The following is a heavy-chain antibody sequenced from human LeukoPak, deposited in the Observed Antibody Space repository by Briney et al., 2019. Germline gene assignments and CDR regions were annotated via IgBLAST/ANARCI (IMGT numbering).Heavy chain of an antibody. V-gene: IGHV4-59*12. Sequence: SETLSLTCTVSGGSISSYYWSWIRQPPGKGLEWIGYIYYSGSTNYNPSLKSRVTISVDPSRDQFSLKLSSVTAADTAVYYCAREVWDAFDIWGQGTMVTVSS. CDR2: IYYSGST. CDR1: GGSISSYY. CDR3: AREVWDAFDI. J-gene: IGHJ3*02.